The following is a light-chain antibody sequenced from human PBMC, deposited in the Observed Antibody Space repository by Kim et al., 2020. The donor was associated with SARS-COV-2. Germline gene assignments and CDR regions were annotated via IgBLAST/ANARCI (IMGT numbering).Light chain of an antibody. V-gene: IGLV2-14*03. CDR1: SSDVGGYNY. CDR2: DVS. Sequence: GQSIPTSGPGTSSDVGGYNYVSWYQQHPGKAPKLMIYDVSNRPSGVSNRFSGSKSGNTASLTISGLQAEDEADYYCSSYTSSSPVVFGGGTQLTVL. CDR3: SSYTSSSPVV. J-gene: IGLJ2*01.